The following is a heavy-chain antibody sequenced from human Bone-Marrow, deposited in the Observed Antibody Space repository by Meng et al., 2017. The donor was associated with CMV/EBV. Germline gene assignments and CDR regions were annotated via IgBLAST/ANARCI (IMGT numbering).Heavy chain of an antibody. Sequence: GESLKISCAASGLSFSSYEMSWVRQPPGKGLEWVSSIILSGGSTYYADSAKGRFTISRDISKNTLYLQMNSLRAEDTAVYYCARDQGGSSTSCYIYPARCGDGMDVWGQGTTVTVSS. CDR3: ARDQGGSSTSCYIYPARCGDGMDV. CDR1: GLSFSSYE. CDR2: IILSGGST. V-gene: IGHV3-23*01. J-gene: IGHJ6*02. D-gene: IGHD2-2*02.